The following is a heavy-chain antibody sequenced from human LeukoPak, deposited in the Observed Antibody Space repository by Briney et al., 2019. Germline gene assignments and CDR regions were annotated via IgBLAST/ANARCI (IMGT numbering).Heavy chain of an antibody. CDR2: IYYSGST. CDR1: GGSISSSSYY. J-gene: IGHJ3*02. V-gene: IGHV4-39*01. D-gene: IGHD6-13*01. CDR3: ARHIAAAGRGAFDI. Sequence: TSETLSLTCTVSGGSISSSSYYWGWIRQPPGKGLEWIGSIYYSGSTYYNPSLKSRVTISVDTSKNQFSLKLSSVTAADTAVYYCARHIAAAGRGAFDIWGQGTMVTVSS.